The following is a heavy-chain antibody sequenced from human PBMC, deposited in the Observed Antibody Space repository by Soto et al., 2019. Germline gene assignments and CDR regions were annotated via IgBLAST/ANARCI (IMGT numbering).Heavy chain of an antibody. CDR1: EVTCISFA. Sequence: PLRVRCAVSEVTCISFAMSWVSQAPSKGLEWVSAISGSGGSTYYADSVKGRFTISRDNSKNTLYLQMNSLRAEDTAVYYCAKKGTSSGWYHGYYYYYGMDVWGQGTTVTVSS. CDR3: AKKGTSSGWYHGYYYYYGMDV. D-gene: IGHD6-19*01. CDR2: ISGSGGST. V-gene: IGHV3-23*01. J-gene: IGHJ6*02.